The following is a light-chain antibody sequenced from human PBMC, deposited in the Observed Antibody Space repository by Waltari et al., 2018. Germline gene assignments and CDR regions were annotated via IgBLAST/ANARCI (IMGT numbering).Light chain of an antibody. CDR2: DVT. Sequence: QSALTQPASVSGSPGQSITISCTGISSDVGTYDYVSWYQQQPGKAPKLMIYDVTKRPAGLANRFSGSKSGNTASLTISGLQAEDEADYYCSSYTTSSTVYVFGTGTKVTVL. V-gene: IGLV2-14*03. CDR1: SSDVGTYDY. J-gene: IGLJ1*01. CDR3: SSYTTSSTVYV.